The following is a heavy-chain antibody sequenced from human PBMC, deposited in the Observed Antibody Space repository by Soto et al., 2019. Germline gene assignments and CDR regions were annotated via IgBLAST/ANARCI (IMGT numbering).Heavy chain of an antibody. Sequence: EVQLLESGGGLVQPGGSLRLSCAASGFTFSSYAMSWVRQAPGKGLEWVSAISGSGGSTYYADSVEGRFTISRDNSKHTLYLQMNSLRAEDTAVYYCAKGVEVPAAPFDYWGQGTLVTVSS. D-gene: IGHD2-2*01. J-gene: IGHJ4*02. V-gene: IGHV3-23*01. CDR3: AKGVEVPAAPFDY. CDR2: ISGSGGST. CDR1: GFTFSSYA.